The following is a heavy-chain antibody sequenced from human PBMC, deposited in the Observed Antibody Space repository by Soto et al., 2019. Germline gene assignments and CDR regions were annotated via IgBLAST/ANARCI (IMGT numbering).Heavy chain of an antibody. V-gene: IGHV1-46*01. J-gene: IGHJ5*02. CDR1: AYTFTRYY. Sequence: GSVKXSFNAPAYTFTRYYMHLVGQARGHGLELMGIINPNGGSTRFAQTFQGRITMTTDTSTSTVYMELRSLRSEDTAVYYCARPQGGVFGIIIERYNWLAPRGPGSLVT. D-gene: IGHD3-16*02. CDR2: INPNGGST. CDR3: ARPQGGVFGIIIERYNWLAP.